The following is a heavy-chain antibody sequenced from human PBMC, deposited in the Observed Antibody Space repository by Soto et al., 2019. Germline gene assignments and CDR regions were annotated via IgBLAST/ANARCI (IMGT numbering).Heavy chain of an antibody. V-gene: IGHV4-4*02. CDR1: GGSISSSNW. D-gene: IGHD3-10*01. J-gene: IGHJ4*02. CDR2: IYHSGGT. CDR3: GRVYMVRGTIIRYFDY. Sequence: QVQLQESGPGLVKPSGTLSLTCAVSGGSISSSNWCSWGRQPPGEGLEGFGKIYHSGGTTYNPSLKSRVTISVDESKNEVSPKLSSVTAADTAVYYCGRVYMVRGTIIRYFDYWGQGTLVTVSS.